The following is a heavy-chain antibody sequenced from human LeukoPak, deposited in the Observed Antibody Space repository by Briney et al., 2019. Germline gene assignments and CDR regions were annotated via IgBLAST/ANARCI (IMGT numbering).Heavy chain of an antibody. V-gene: IGHV4-30-4*01. Sequence: SETLSLTCTVSGGSISSGDYFWSWIRQPPGQGLEWIGYISHSGGTYYNPSLKSRVTISIDTSKSQFSLKLYSVTAADTAVYYCASWDSSGYYYDYWGQGTLVTVSS. CDR3: ASWDSSGYYYDY. D-gene: IGHD3-22*01. J-gene: IGHJ4*02. CDR1: GGSISSGDYF. CDR2: ISHSGGT.